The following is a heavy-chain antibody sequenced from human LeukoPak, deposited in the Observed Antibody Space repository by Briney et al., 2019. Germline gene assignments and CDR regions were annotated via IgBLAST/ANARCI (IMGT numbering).Heavy chain of an antibody. V-gene: IGHV1-2*02. Sequence: GASVKVSCKASGYTFTDYYMHWVRQAPGQGLEWMGWINPNSGGTNYAQNFQGRVTMTRDTSISTAYMELSRLRSDDTAVYYCARDVFAEYSIHHKSDPWAREPWSPSPQ. D-gene: IGHD6-6*01. CDR2: INPNSGGT. J-gene: IGHJ5*02. CDR3: ARDVFAEYSIHHKSDP. CDR1: GYTFTDYY.